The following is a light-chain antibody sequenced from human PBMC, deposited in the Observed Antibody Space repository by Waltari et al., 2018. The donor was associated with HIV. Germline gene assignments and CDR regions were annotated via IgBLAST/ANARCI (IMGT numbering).Light chain of an antibody. Sequence: IVLVQSPATLSLSPGERATLFCRASQGISDYLAWYQQKPGQPPRLLIFDTSNRATGVPARFSGSGSGTDFTLTISSLEPGDSAVYYCQQRQNQYTFGQGTTLEIK. CDR1: QGISDY. CDR3: QQRQNQYT. CDR2: DTS. J-gene: IGKJ2*01. V-gene: IGKV3D-11*01.